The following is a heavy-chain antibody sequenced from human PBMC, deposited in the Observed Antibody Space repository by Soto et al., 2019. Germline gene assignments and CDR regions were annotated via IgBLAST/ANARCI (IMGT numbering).Heavy chain of an antibody. V-gene: IGHV3-11*05. Sequence: QVQLVESGGGLVKPGGSLRLSCAASGFTFSDYYMSGIRPAPGKGLEWVSYINSSSSSTNYADSVKGRFTISRDNAKNLLYLQMSSLTVEDTAVYYCVKGRNWASGSDYRGQGTLVTVSS. CDR3: VKGRNWASGSDY. D-gene: IGHD7-27*01. CDR1: GFTFSDYY. J-gene: IGHJ4*02. CDR2: INSSSSST.